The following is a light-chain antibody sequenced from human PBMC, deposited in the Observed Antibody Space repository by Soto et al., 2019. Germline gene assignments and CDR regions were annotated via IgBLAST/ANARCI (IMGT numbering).Light chain of an antibody. Sequence: EIGLTQSPGTLSLSPGERATLSCRARQSVSSSFLSWYQQKPGQAPRLLIYGASGRATGIPDRFSGSGSGTDFTLTISSLEPEDFAVYYCQQYGSAPRTFGQGTKVDSK. CDR3: QQYGSAPRT. J-gene: IGKJ1*01. CDR2: GAS. CDR1: QSVSSSF. V-gene: IGKV3-20*01.